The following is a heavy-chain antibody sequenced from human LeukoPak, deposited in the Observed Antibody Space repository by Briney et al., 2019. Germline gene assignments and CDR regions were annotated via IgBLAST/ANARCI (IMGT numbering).Heavy chain of an antibody. J-gene: IGHJ4*02. CDR3: AISYTNALDY. V-gene: IGHV4-59*01. D-gene: IGHD3-10*01. CDR1: GGSISSYY. CDR2: IYYSGST. Sequence: PSETLSLTCTVSGGSISSYYWSWIRQPPGKGLEWIGYIYYSGSTNYNPSLKSRVTISVDTSKNQFSLKLSSVTAADTAVYYCAISYTNALDYWGQGTLVTVSS.